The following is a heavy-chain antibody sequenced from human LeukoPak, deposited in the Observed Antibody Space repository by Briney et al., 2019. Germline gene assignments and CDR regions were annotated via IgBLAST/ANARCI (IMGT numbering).Heavy chain of an antibody. Sequence: PGGSLRLSCAASEFSFSSYEMNWVRQAPGKGLEWVSYISSSGSTIYYADSVKGRFTISRDNAKNSLYLQMNSLRAEDTAVYYCAREVTIFGVVRHHYYYYGMDVWGQGTTVTVSS. CDR3: AREVTIFGVVRHHYYYYGMDV. CDR1: EFSFSSYE. CDR2: ISSSGSTI. D-gene: IGHD3-3*01. J-gene: IGHJ6*02. V-gene: IGHV3-48*03.